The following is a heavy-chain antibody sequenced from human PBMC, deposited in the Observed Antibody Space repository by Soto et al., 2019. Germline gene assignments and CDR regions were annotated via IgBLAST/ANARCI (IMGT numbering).Heavy chain of an antibody. Sequence: QVQLVQSGAEVKKPGASVKVSCKASGYTFTHYYIHWVRQAPGQGLEWMGIINPNGGSTTYAQKFRAGFTMTRDTSTSTVYMELTSLRSEDSAVYYCATSVNSAMAFDYWGQGTLVTVSS. V-gene: IGHV1-46*01. CDR3: ATSVNSAMAFDY. CDR1: GYTFTHYY. D-gene: IGHD5-18*01. J-gene: IGHJ4*02. CDR2: INPNGGST.